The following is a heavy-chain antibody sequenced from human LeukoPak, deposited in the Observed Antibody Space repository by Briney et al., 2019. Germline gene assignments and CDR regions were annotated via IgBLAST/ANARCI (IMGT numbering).Heavy chain of an antibody. V-gene: IGHV1-18*01. CDR2: ISAYNGNT. D-gene: IGHD3-16*01. CDR1: GYIFTNSS. Sequence: ASVTVSFKASGYIFTNSSISWVRPAPGQGLEWMGWISAYNGNTNYAQKFQGRVSMTTDTSTSTAYMELRSLRSDDTAIYYCARDGVRPLGYWGQGTLVTVSA. CDR3: ARDGVRPLGY. J-gene: IGHJ4*02.